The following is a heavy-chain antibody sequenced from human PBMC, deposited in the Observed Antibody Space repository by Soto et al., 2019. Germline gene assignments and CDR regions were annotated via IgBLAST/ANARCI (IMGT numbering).Heavy chain of an antibody. J-gene: IGHJ4*02. CDR3: AREQWGFDS. D-gene: IGHD6-19*01. Sequence: QVQLQESGPELVKSSQTLSLTCTVSNGSISTNGHYWTWIRQRPGKGLEWIAYIYYTGNSYYKPSLKGRLTISIDTSKNQFSLTLRSVTAADTAVYYCAREQWGFDSWGQGTLVTVSS. V-gene: IGHV4-31*03. CDR2: IYYTGNS. CDR1: NGSISTNGHY.